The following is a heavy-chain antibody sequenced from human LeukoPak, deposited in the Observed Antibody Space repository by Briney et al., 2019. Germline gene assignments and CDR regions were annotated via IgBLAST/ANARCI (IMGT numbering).Heavy chain of an antibody. CDR1: GGSISSGAYY. CDR2: IYYSGST. V-gene: IGHV4-31*03. D-gene: IGHD2/OR15-2a*01. CDR3: AREVIEDWFDP. Sequence: PSETLSLTCTVSGGSISSGAYYWNWIRQNPGKGLEWIGYIYYSGSTYYNPSLKSRVTMSVDTSKNQFSPKLSSVTAADTAVYYCAREVIEDWFDPWGQGTLVTVSS. J-gene: IGHJ5*02.